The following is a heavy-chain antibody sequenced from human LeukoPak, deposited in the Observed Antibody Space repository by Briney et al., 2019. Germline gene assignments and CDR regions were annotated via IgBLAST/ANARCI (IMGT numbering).Heavy chain of an antibody. CDR3: ARVNSYYDILTGYLVPIYYYYYMDV. CDR2: INPNSGGT. Sequence: ASVKVSCKASGYTFTGYYMHWVRQAPGQGLEWMGWINPNSGGTNYAQKFQGRVTMTRNTSISTAYMELSSLRSEDTAVYYCARVNSYYDILTGYLVPIYYYYYMDVWGKGPTVTISS. D-gene: IGHD3-9*01. J-gene: IGHJ6*03. CDR1: GYTFTGYY. V-gene: IGHV1-2*02.